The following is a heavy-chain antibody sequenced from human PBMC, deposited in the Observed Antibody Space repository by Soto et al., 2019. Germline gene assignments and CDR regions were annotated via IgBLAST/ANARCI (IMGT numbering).Heavy chain of an antibody. V-gene: IGHV4-31*03. CDR1: GCSISSGRFY. CDR2: ISDSGSS. Sequence: QVQLQESGPGLVKPSQTLTLTCTVSGCSISSGRFYWSWIRQHPGKGLEWIGHISDSGSSYYNPSRESRVTISVEKSKNQFSPKLSAVTAAAAAVYFCARTTFYDIFTAYSSLFDYWGQGPMVTVSS. J-gene: IGHJ4*02. CDR3: ARTTFYDIFTAYSSLFDY. D-gene: IGHD3-9*01.